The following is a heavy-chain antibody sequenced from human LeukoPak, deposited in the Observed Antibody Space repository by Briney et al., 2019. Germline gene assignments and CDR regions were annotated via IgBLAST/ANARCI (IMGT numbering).Heavy chain of an antibody. V-gene: IGHV4-30-2*01. J-gene: IGHJ4*02. CDR2: IYHSGST. Sequence: SETLSLTCTVSGDSISSGGYSWSWIRQPPGKGLEWIGYIYHSGSTYYNPSLKSRVTISVDRSKNQFSLKLSSVTAADTAVYYCARGRYYDSSGYYYGHYFDYWGQGTLVTVSS. D-gene: IGHD3-22*01. CDR3: ARGRYYDSSGYYYGHYFDY. CDR1: GDSISSGGYS.